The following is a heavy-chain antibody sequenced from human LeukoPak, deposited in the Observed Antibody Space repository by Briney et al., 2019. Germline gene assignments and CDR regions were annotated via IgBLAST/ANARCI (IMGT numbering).Heavy chain of an antibody. CDR2: IYSGGST. D-gene: IGHD6-13*01. CDR3: ARSLQQQPFDY. J-gene: IGHJ4*02. Sequence: GSLRLSCSTSGFTGRSNYMSWVRQAPGKGLEWVSVIYSGGSTYYADSVKGRFTISRDNSKNTLYLQMNSLRAEDTAVYYCARSLQQQPFDYWGQGTLVTVSS. V-gene: IGHV3-66*01. CDR1: GFTGRSNY.